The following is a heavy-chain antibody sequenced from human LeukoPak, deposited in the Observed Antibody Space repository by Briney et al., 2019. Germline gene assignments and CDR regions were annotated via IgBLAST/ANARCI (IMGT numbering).Heavy chain of an antibody. CDR2: IYPGDSDT. V-gene: IGHV5-51*01. Sequence: GESLKISCKGSGYSFTTYWIGWVRQMPGKGLEWMGIIYPGDSDTTYSPSFQGQVTISADKSISTAYLQWSSLKASDTAMYYCARPGGELLTPHYFDYWGQGTLVTVSS. CDR3: ARPGGELLTPHYFDY. J-gene: IGHJ4*02. CDR1: GYSFTTYW. D-gene: IGHD1-26*01.